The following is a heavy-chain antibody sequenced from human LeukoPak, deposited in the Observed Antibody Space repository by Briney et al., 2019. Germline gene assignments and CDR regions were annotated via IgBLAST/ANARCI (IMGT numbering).Heavy chain of an antibody. V-gene: IGHV3-21*01. CDR2: ISSSSSYI. J-gene: IGHJ2*01. CDR3: ARDGKADYYGSGNPPRYWYFDL. Sequence: GGLLSPSCAASGFTFSSYTMNWLRPAPGKGLEWVSSISSSSSYIYYADSGKDRLTISRYNATNSLYLQMNSLRAADTAVYYCARDGKADYYGSGNPPRYWYFDLWGRSSLVSASS. CDR1: GFTFSSYT. D-gene: IGHD3-10*01.